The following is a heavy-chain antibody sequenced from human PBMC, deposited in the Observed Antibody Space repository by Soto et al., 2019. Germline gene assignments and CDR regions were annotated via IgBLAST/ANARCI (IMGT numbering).Heavy chain of an antibody. CDR3: FLWFGEFRRHNYYYYMDV. CDR1: GFTFSSYS. CDR2: ISSSSSYI. Sequence: GGSLRLSCAASGFTFSSYSMNWVRQAPGKGLEWVSSISSSSSYIYYADSVKGRFTISRDNAKNSLYLQMNSLRAEDTAVYYCFLWFGEFRRHNYYYYMDVWGKGTTVTISS. D-gene: IGHD3-10*01. J-gene: IGHJ6*03. V-gene: IGHV3-21*01.